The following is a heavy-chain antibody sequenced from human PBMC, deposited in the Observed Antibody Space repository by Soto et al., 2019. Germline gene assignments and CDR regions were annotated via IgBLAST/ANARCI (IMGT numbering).Heavy chain of an antibody. Sequence: QVQLQESGPGLVKPSETLSLTCTVSGGSISSYYWSWIRQPPGKGLEWIGYIYYSGSTNYNPSLKSXXTXSXGTSKNQFSLKLSSVTAADTAVYYCARHNPYSPHDYWGQGTLVTVSS. V-gene: IGHV4-59*08. CDR1: GGSISSYY. D-gene: IGHD6-13*01. CDR2: IYYSGST. CDR3: ARHNPYSPHDY. J-gene: IGHJ4*02.